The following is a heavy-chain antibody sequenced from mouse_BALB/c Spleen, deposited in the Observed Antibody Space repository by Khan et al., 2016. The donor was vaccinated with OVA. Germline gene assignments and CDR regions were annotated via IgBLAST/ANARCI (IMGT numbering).Heavy chain of an antibody. Sequence: DLVKPGASVKLSCKASGYTFTSYWINWIKQRPGQGLEWIGRIAPGSGSTYYNEMFKGKATLTVDTSSSTAYIQLSSLSSEDSAVYCCARSNYYGSSLYAMDYWGQGTSVTVSS. CDR1: GYTFTSYW. J-gene: IGHJ4*01. CDR3: ARSNYYGSSLYAMDY. CDR2: IAPGSGST. D-gene: IGHD1-1*01. V-gene: IGHV1S41*01.